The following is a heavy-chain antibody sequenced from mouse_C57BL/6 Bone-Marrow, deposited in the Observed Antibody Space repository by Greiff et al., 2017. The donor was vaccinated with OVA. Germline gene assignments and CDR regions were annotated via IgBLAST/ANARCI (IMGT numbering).Heavy chain of an antibody. CDR3: ARSDYSNPAWFAY. D-gene: IGHD2-5*01. CDR2: IDPSDSET. V-gene: IGHV1-52*01. J-gene: IGHJ3*01. CDR1: GYTFTSYW. Sequence: VQLQQPGAELVRPGSSVKLSCKASGYTFTSYWMHWVKQRPIQGLEWIGNIDPSDSETHYNQKFKDKATLTVDKSSSTAYMQLSSLTSEDSAVYYCARSDYSNPAWFAYWGQGTLVTVSA.